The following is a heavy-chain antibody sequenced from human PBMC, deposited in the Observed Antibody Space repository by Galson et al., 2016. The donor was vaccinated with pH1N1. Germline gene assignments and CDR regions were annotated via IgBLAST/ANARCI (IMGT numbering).Heavy chain of an antibody. CDR3: ARRYFDL. V-gene: IGHV3-7*01. CDR1: RFTFSNYW. Sequence: SLRLSCAASRFTFSNYWMTWVRQAPGKGLEGVANIKEDGSKRYYVDSVKGRFTISRDNAKNSLYLQMNSLRAEDTAVYYCARRYFDLWGRGTLVTVSS. J-gene: IGHJ2*01. CDR2: IKEDGSKR.